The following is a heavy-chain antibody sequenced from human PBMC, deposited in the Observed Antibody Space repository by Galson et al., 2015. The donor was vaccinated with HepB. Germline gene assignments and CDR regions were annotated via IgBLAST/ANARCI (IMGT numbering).Heavy chain of an antibody. CDR3: AGSTSCHNWNYAIGVCGYFDL. Sequence: SLRLSCAASGFTFSSYGMHWVRQAPGKGLEWVAVISYDGSNKYYADSVKGRFTISRDNSKNTLYLQMNSLRAEDTAVYYCAGSTSCHNWNYAIGVCGYFDLWGRGTLVTVSS. J-gene: IGHJ2*01. CDR2: ISYDGSNK. CDR1: GFTFSSYG. V-gene: IGHV3-30*03. D-gene: IGHD1-7*01.